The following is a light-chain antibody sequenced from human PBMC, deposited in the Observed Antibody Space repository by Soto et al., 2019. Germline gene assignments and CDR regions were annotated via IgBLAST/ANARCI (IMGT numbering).Light chain of an antibody. Sequence: QLVLTQPPSVSGAPGQRVTISCTGSSSNIGANYDVHWYQHLPGTAPKLLISGDSNRPSGVPDRFSGSKSGTSASLGLTGLQAEDEADYYCQSYDSSLRGWVFGGGTKLTVL. V-gene: IGLV1-40*01. CDR3: QSYDSSLRGWV. CDR2: GDS. CDR1: SSNIGANYD. J-gene: IGLJ3*02.